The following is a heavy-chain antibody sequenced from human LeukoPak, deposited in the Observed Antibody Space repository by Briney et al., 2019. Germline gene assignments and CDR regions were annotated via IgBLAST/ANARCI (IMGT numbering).Heavy chain of an antibody. CDR3: ARENDRYGRIDY. CDR1: GGSFSGYY. D-gene: IGHD5-18*01. V-gene: IGHV4-34*01. J-gene: IGHJ4*02. CDR2: INHSGST. Sequence: SETLPLTCAVYGGSFSGYYWSWIRQPPGKGLEWIGEINHSGSTNYNPSLKSRVTISVDTSKNQFSLKLSSVTAADTAVYYCARENDRYGRIDYWGQGTLVTVSS.